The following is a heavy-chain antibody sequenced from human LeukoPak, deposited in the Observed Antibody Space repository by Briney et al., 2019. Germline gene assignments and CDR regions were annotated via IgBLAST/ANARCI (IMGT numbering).Heavy chain of an antibody. J-gene: IGHJ4*02. V-gene: IGHV3-30*03. CDR1: GFTFTSYG. CDR3: ARDLSPVVRASPMGY. D-gene: IGHD3-10*01. CDR2: ITYDGYYK. Sequence: GGSLRLSCAASGFTFTSYGMHWVSHSPGKGLEWVALITYDGYYKYYSDSVKGRLTISSDTTKNTLYLQMNSLRAEDTAVYYCARDLSPVVRASPMGYWGQGTLVTVSS.